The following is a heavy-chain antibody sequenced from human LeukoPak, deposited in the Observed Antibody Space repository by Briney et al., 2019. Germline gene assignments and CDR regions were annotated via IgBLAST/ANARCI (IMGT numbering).Heavy chain of an antibody. D-gene: IGHD1-26*01. V-gene: IGHV3-33*06. CDR3: AKDGPPYSGSYFPHNWFDP. Sequence: GGSLRLSCAASGFTFSSYGMHWVRQAPGKGLEWVAVIWYDGSNKYYADSVKGRFTISRDNSKNTLYLQMSSLRAEDTAVYYCAKDGPPYSGSYFPHNWFDPWGQGTLVTVSS. CDR2: IWYDGSNK. CDR1: GFTFSSYG. J-gene: IGHJ5*02.